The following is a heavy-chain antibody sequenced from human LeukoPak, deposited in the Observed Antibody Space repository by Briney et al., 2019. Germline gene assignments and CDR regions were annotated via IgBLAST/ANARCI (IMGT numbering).Heavy chain of an antibody. D-gene: IGHD2-2*01. J-gene: IGHJ5*02. CDR3: ARDPGLGCSSTSCYGGWFDP. Sequence: GGSLRLSCAASGFTFSSYSMNWVRQAPGKGLEWGSSISSSSSYIYYADSVKGRFTISRDNAKNSLYLQMNSLRAEDTAVYYCARDPGLGCSSTSCYGGWFDPWGQGTLVTVSS. V-gene: IGHV3-21*01. CDR1: GFTFSSYS. CDR2: ISSSSSYI.